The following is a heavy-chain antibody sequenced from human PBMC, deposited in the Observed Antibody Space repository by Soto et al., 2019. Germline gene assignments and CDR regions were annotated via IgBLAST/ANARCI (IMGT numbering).Heavy chain of an antibody. D-gene: IGHD1-7*01. CDR2: TRNKANSYTK. V-gene: IGHV3-72*01. CDR1: GFTFSDHY. Sequence: EVQLVESGGGLVQPGGSLRLSCAASGFTFSDHYMDWVRQAPGKGLEWVGRTRNKANSYTKEYAASVKGRFTISRDDSKNSLYLQMNSLITEDTAVYYCVSSTGNYRNFDYWGQGTLVTVSS. J-gene: IGHJ4*02. CDR3: VSSTGNYRNFDY.